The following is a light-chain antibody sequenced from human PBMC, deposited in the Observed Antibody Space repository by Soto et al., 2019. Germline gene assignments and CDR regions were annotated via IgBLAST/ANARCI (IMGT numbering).Light chain of an antibody. CDR2: EVT. Sequence: QSVLTQPASVSGSPGQSITISCTGTSSDVGGYNYVCWYKQHPGKAPQLMIYEVTNRPSGVSDRFSGSKSGNTASLTISGLQAEDEADYYCSSYTSSSTLYVFGNGTKVTVL. V-gene: IGLV2-14*01. J-gene: IGLJ1*01. CDR1: SSDVGGYNY. CDR3: SSYTSSSTLYV.